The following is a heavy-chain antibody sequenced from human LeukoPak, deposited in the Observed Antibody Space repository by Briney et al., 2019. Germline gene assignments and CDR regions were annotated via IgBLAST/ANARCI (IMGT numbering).Heavy chain of an antibody. V-gene: IGHV3-30*02. J-gene: IGHJ6*03. CDR2: IRYDGSNK. D-gene: IGHD1-1*01. Sequence: GGSLRLSCAAPGFTFSSYAMHWVRQAPGKGLEWVAFIRYDGSNKYYADSVKGRFTISRDNSKNTLYLQMNSLRAEDTAVYYCAKEGATTGTTSQNYYYYYYMDVWGKGTTVTISS. CDR1: GFTFSSYA. CDR3: AKEGATTGTTSQNYYYYYYMDV.